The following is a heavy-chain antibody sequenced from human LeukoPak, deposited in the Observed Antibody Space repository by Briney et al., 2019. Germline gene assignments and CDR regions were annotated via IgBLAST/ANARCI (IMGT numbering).Heavy chain of an antibody. CDR2: ISGSGGST. J-gene: IGHJ4*02. CDR3: ARDYKWGQALDY. V-gene: IGHV3-23*01. CDR1: GFTFSSYA. Sequence: GALRLSCAASGFTFSSYAMSWVRQAPGKGLEWVSAISGSGGSTYYADSVKGRFTISRDNSKNTLYLQMNSLRAEDTAVYYCARDYKWGQALDYWGQGTLVTVSS. D-gene: IGHD1-1*01.